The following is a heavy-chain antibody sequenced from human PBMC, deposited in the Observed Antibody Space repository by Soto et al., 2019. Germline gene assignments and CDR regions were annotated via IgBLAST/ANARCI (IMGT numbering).Heavy chain of an antibody. CDR1: GAPLSDNY. CDR3: ARESGYSSGWYDSYFDY. CDR2: INHSGNT. D-gene: IGHD6-19*01. J-gene: IGHJ4*02. V-gene: IGHV4-34*01. Sequence: SETLSLTCAVYGAPLSDNYCNWLRQPPGKGLEWIGEINHSGNTNYNPSLRSRVTISIDTSKNQLSLNLSSVTAADTAVYYCARESGYSSGWYDSYFDYWGQGTLVTVSS.